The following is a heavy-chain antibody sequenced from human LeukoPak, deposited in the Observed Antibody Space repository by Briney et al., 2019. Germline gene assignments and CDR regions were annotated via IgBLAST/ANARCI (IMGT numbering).Heavy chain of an antibody. CDR1: GVSVSSNY. V-gene: IGHV3-53*01. CDR3: ARDFWYSFDY. J-gene: IGHJ4*02. Sequence: GGSLRLSCAASGVSVSSNYMSWVRQAPGKGLEWVSEIYSDGSTFYAASVKGRFSISRDNAKNSLYLQINSLRAEDTAVYYCARDFWYSFDYWGQGTLVTVSS. D-gene: IGHD3-3*01. CDR2: IYSDGST.